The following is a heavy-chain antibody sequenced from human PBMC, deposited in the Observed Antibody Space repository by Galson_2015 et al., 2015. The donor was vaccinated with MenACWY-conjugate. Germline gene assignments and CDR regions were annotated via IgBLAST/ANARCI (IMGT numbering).Heavy chain of an antibody. J-gene: IGHJ4*02. Sequence: SLRLSCAASGFTFSTYSMNWVRQAPGKGLEWVSYISSSSSTIYYADSVKGRFTISRDNAKNSLYLQMNTLRDEDTAVYYCARVPGYSYGCYDWWGQVTLVTVSS. D-gene: IGHD5-18*01. CDR3: ARVPGYSYGCYDW. CDR2: ISSSSSTI. CDR1: GFTFSTYS. V-gene: IGHV3-48*02.